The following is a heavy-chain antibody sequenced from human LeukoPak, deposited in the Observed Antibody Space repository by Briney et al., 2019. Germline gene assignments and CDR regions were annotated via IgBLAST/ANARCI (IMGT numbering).Heavy chain of an antibody. Sequence: ASVKVPCKASGYTFTDYFMHWVRQAPGQGLEWMAWINPHSGDTNFAQKFQGRVTMTRHTSISTAYMELSRLSSDDTAVYYCARGSCSGGTCYSYIAFDLWGQGTLVTVSS. J-gene: IGHJ4*02. V-gene: IGHV1-2*02. CDR2: INPHSGDT. CDR3: ARGSCSGGTCYSYIAFDL. CDR1: GYTFTDYF. D-gene: IGHD2-15*01.